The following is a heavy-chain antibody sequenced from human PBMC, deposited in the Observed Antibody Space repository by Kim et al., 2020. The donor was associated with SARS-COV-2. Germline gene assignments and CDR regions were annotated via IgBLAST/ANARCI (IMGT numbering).Heavy chain of an antibody. CDR1: GFTFSNSA. CDR3: ESDSSGGYSYSGD. D-gene: IGHD2-21*01. CDR2: IKSSGSSA. V-gene: IGHV3-23*05. J-gene: IGHJ1*01. Sequence: GGSLRLSCAASGFTFSNSAMNWVRQAPGKGLEWVSGIKSSGSSAYYADSVKGRFTVSRDNSKNKKYLQMNRLRVEDTAVYDCESDSSGGYSYSGDWG.